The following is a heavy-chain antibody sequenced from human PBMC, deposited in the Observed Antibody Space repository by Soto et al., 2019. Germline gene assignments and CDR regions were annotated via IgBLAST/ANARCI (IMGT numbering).Heavy chain of an antibody. CDR1: GGSISRGGYY. CDR2: IYYSGST. Sequence: QVQLQESGPGLVKPSQTLSLTCTVSGGSISRGGYYWNWIRQHPGKGLEWIGYIYYSGSTYYNPSPKSRVSISVDTSKNPFSLKLTSVTAADTAVYYCARSVFPWGRGTLVTVSS. V-gene: IGHV4-31*03. J-gene: IGHJ5*02. CDR3: ARSVFP.